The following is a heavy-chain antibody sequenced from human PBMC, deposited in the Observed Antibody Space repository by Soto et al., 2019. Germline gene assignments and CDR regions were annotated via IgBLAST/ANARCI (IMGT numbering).Heavy chain of an antibody. J-gene: IGHJ4*02. CDR3: ARGYCSSTSCHTTFDY. Sequence: SETLSLTCTVSGGSISSGGYYWSWIRQHPGKGLEWIGYIYYSGSTYYNPSLKSRVTISVDASKNQFSLKLSSVTAADTAVYYCARGYCSSTSCHTTFDYWGQGTLVTVSS. V-gene: IGHV4-31*03. CDR2: IYYSGST. CDR1: GGSISSGGYY. D-gene: IGHD2-2*01.